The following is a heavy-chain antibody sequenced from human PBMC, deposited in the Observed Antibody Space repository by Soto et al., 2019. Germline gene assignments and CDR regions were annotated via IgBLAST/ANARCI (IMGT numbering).Heavy chain of an antibody. CDR3: ARSVSTIGARLDY. J-gene: IGHJ4*02. Sequence: QVQLVQSGAEVKKPGASVTVSCEASGYIFTDFYMHWVRQAPGQGPEYMGWINPNTGGTKYAQKFQGRVTMTRETLQLRWLTSDDTAVYYCARSVSTIGARLDYWGQGTLVTVSS. CDR2: INPNTGGT. V-gene: IGHV1-2*02. CDR1: GYIFTDFY. D-gene: IGHD6-6*01.